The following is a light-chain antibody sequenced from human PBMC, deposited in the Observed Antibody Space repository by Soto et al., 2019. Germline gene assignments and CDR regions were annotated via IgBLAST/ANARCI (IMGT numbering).Light chain of an antibody. CDR2: AAS. CDR1: QGISNY. V-gene: IGKV1-27*01. J-gene: IGKJ3*01. Sequence: DIQMTQSPSSLSASVGDRVAITCRASQGISNYLAWYQQKPGKVPKLLIYAASTLQSGVPSRFSGSGSGTDFTFTISRLQPEDVATYYCQKYNSTPFTFGPGTKAHIK. CDR3: QKYNSTPFT.